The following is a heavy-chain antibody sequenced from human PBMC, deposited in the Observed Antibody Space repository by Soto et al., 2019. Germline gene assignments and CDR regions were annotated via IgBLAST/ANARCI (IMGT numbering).Heavy chain of an antibody. D-gene: IGHD4-4*01. CDR1: GGTLGSYA. CDR2: FIPIFGIT. CDR3: VPLQPSTIRGRPGMDV. Sequence: QVQLLQSGAEVRKPGSSVKVSCKASGGTLGSYAITWVRQAPGQGFEWMGGFIPIFGITNYAQRFEDRLTITADESTSTVYMELSSLTYDDTAVYYCVPLQPSTIRGRPGMDVWGQGPTITVSS. J-gene: IGHJ6*02. V-gene: IGHV1-69*01.